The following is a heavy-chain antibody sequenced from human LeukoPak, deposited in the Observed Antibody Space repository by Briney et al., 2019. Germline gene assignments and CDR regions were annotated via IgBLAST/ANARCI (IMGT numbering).Heavy chain of an antibody. V-gene: IGHV3-23*01. CDR1: GFTFSSYA. CDR2: ISGSGGST. D-gene: IGHD3-22*01. CDR3: AKTLSPYDSSAVY. Sequence: GGSLRLSCAASGFTFSSYAMSWVRQAPGKGLEWVSAISGSGGSTYYADSVKGRFTIPRDNSKNTLYLQMNSLRAEDTAVYYCAKTLSPYDSSAVYWGQGTLVTVSS. J-gene: IGHJ4*02.